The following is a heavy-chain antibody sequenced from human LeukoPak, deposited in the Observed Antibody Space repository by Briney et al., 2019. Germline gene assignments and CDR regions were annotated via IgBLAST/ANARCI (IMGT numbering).Heavy chain of an antibody. Sequence: GGSLRLSCAASGFTFNNYAMTWVRQAPGKGLERVSHVSGSGGITYYADSVKGRFTISRDNSKNTLYLQMNSLRAEDTAVYYCASSYYYGSGSYENDAFEIWGQGTMVTVSS. CDR2: VSGSGGIT. CDR3: ASSYYYGSGSYENDAFEI. V-gene: IGHV3-23*01. J-gene: IGHJ3*02. D-gene: IGHD3-10*01. CDR1: GFTFNNYA.